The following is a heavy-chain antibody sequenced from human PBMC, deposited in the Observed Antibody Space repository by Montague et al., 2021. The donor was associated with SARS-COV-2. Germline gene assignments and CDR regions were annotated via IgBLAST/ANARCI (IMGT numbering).Heavy chain of an antibody. CDR2: IYYRGST. CDR3: VREDRWNWFDP. Sequence: SETLSLTCTVSGGSINSDYWSWIRQPPGKGLEWIGYIYYRGSTNYNPSLKSRVTISVDTSKNQFSLKLISVTAADTAVYYCVREDRWNWFDPWGQGTLVIVSS. V-gene: IGHV4-59*01. D-gene: IGHD5-24*01. J-gene: IGHJ5*02. CDR1: GGSINSDY.